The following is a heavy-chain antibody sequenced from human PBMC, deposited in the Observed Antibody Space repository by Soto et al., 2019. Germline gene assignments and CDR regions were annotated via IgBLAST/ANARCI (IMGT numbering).Heavy chain of an antibody. CDR1: GFSITGYG. D-gene: IGHD3-22*01. J-gene: IGHJ5*02. CDR2: LSSDESRA. CDR3: ARDADTSGHFSWFDP. Sequence: QVQLVESGGGVVQAGRSLRLTCAASGFSITGYGMHWARQAPGKGLEWVAGLSSDESRAPYADSLKGRFTISRDNSKNTLYLQMNSLRPEVTAVYYFARDADTSGHFSWFDPWGQGTLVTVSS. V-gene: IGHV3-30*03.